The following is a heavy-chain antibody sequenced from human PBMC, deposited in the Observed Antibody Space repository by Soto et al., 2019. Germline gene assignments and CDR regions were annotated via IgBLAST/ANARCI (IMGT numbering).Heavy chain of an antibody. Sequence: LRLSCAASGFTFSDYYMSWIRQAPGKGLEWVSYISSSSSYTNYADSVKGRFTISRDNAKNSLYLQMNSLRAEDTAVYHCARNSSGVYGMDVWGQGTTVTVSS. CDR1: GFTFSDYY. V-gene: IGHV3-11*06. J-gene: IGHJ6*02. CDR2: ISSSSSYT. CDR3: ARNSSGVYGMDV. D-gene: IGHD6-25*01.